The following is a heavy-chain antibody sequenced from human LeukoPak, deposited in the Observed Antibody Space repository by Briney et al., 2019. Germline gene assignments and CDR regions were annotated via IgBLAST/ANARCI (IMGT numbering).Heavy chain of an antibody. V-gene: IGHV4-4*07. Sequence: SETLSLTCTVSGVPISRYYWNWIRQSAGKGLEWIGRTYTSGSNNYNPSVKSRVTMSVDTSQNQFSLKLTSVTAADTAVYYCAGVKVWGSYQTAFDYWGQGTLVTVSS. J-gene: IGHJ4*02. CDR1: GVPISRYY. CDR2: TYTSGSN. D-gene: IGHD3-16*02. CDR3: AGVKVWGSYQTAFDY.